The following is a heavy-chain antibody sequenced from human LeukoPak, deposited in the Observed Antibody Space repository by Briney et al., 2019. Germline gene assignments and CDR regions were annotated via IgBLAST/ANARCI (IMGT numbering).Heavy chain of an antibody. CDR1: GFTFSSFA. CDR3: AKYLGSGTSFDD. D-gene: IGHD3-10*01. V-gene: IGHV3-23*01. J-gene: IGHJ4*02. CDR2: ISGSGGST. Sequence: GGSLILSCAASGFTFSSFAMTWVRPAPGKGLEWVSSISGSGGSTYYADSVQGRFTISRDNSKNTLYLQMNSLRAEDTAVYYCAKYLGSGTSFDDWGQGTLVTVSS.